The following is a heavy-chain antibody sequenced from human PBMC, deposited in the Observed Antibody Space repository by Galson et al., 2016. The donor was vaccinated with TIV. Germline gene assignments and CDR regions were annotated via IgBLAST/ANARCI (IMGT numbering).Heavy chain of an antibody. CDR1: GFTFIGYY. Sequence: SVKVSCKASGFTFIGYYIHWVRQAPGQGLEWMGWIDPDSGTTNYAQKFQGWVTMTRDTSVATASMELSRLTSEDTAGYYCALVTPRIFNWGQGTLVTVSS. V-gene: IGHV1-2*04. CDR3: ALVTPRIFN. CDR2: IDPDSGTT. D-gene: IGHD4-23*01. J-gene: IGHJ4*02.